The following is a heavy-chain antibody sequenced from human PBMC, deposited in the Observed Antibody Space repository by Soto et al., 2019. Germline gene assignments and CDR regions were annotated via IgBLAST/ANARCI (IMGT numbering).Heavy chain of an antibody. CDR1: VDSIIGSQW. CDR3: ARVRRSGDEYFED. J-gene: IGHJ4*02. CDR2: ISHTGTT. Sequence: SATLSLTCTFSVDSIIGSQWWSSVRLPPGKGLEWIGEISHTGTTNYNPSLKSRVTMSVDKPKNQFSLNLTSVTAADTAVYYGARVRRSGDEYFEDWGQGTVVTV. V-gene: IGHV4-4*02. D-gene: IGHD1-26*01.